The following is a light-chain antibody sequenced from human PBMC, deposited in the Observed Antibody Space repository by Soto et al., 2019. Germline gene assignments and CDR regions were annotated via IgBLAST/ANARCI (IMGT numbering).Light chain of an antibody. CDR3: QSYDPSILI. V-gene: IGLV6-57*01. CDR2: EDD. CDR1: SGSIASSY. J-gene: IGLJ2*01. Sequence: NFMLTQPHSVSESPGKTVTISCTRSSGSIASSYVQWYQLRPGSYPTTVIYEDDQRTAGVPDRFSGSVDTTSNSASLTISGLQIEDEADYFCQSYDPSILIFGGGTKVTVL.